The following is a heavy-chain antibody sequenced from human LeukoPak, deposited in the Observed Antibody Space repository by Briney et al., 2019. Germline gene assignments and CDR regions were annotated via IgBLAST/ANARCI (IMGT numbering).Heavy chain of an antibody. Sequence: GGSLRLSCAASGFTFGSYAMSWVRQAPGKGLEWVSTISDTGGNTYYADSVKGRFTISRDNSKSALYLLMTSLRAEDTALYYCARGNSYGHWGQGTLVTVSS. CDR1: GFTFGSYA. V-gene: IGHV3-23*01. CDR2: ISDTGGNT. CDR3: ARGNSYGH. D-gene: IGHD5-18*01. J-gene: IGHJ4*02.